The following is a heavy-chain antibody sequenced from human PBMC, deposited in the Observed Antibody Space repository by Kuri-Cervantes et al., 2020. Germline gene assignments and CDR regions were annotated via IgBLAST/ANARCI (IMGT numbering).Heavy chain of an antibody. D-gene: IGHD5/OR15-5a*01. CDR3: AREDAAMARGVYHFDH. Sequence: GGSLRLSCAASAFTFSNYGMHWVRQAPGKGLERVAVIWSDGSKKFYADSLKGRFSVSRDNSNNTLYLQMNSLRVEDTAVYYCAREDAAMARGVYHFDHWGQGLLVTVSS. J-gene: IGHJ4*02. V-gene: IGHV3-33*01. CDR1: AFTFSNYG. CDR2: IWSDGSKK.